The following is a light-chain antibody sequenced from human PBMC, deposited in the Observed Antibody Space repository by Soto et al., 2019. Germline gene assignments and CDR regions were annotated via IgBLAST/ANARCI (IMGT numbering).Light chain of an antibody. CDR1: ESISSW. J-gene: IGKJ1*01. Sequence: DIQMTQSPSTLSASVGYRVTITCRASESISSWLAWYQQKPGKAPKLLIYKASSLESGVPSRFSGSGSGTEFTLTISSLQPDDFATYYCQQHNSYSTFGQGTKGDIK. CDR2: KAS. V-gene: IGKV1-5*03. CDR3: QQHNSYST.